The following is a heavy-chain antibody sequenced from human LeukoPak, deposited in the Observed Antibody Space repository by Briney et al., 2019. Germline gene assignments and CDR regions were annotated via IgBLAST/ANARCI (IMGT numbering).Heavy chain of an antibody. CDR2: ISLSSTYT. Sequence: GGSLRLSCAASGFTFSDYHMSWIRQAPGKGLEWVSYISLSSTYTNYADSVKGRFTISRDNAKNLLYLQMNSLRVEDTAVYYCARDGWFGELDKDHFDYWGQGTLVTVSS. J-gene: IGHJ4*02. V-gene: IGHV3-11*06. CDR1: GFTFSDYH. D-gene: IGHD3-10*01. CDR3: ARDGWFGELDKDHFDY.